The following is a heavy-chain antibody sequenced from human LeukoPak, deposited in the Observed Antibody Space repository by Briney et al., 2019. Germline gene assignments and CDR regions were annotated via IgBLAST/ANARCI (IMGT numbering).Heavy chain of an antibody. CDR3: ARASVAEFDY. D-gene: IGHD3-10*01. CDR1: GGSISSYY. Sequence: SETLSLTCTVSGGSISSYYWSLIRQPPGKGLEWIGYIYYSGSTNYNPSLKSRVTISVDTSKNQFSLKLSSVTAADTAVYYCARASVAEFDYWGQGTLVTVSS. V-gene: IGHV4-59*01. CDR2: IYYSGST. J-gene: IGHJ4*02.